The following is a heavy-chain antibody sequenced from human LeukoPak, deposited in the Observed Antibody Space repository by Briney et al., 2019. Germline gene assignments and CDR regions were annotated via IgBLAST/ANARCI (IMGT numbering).Heavy chain of an antibody. J-gene: IGHJ3*02. CDR1: EYTFTGYY. V-gene: IGHV1-2*02. CDR2: IDPNSGGT. D-gene: IGHD1-20*01. Sequence: GASVKVSCKASEYTFTGYYMHWVRQAPGQGPEWMGWIDPNSGGTNYAQKFQGRVTMTRDTSTSTVYMELSRLRSDDTAVYYCARDPSYNRGAFDIWGQGTMVTVSS. CDR3: ARDPSYNRGAFDI.